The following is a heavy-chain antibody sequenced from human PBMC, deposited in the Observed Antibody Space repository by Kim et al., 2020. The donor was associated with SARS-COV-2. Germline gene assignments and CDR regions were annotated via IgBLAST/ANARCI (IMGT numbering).Heavy chain of an antibody. J-gene: IGHJ6*02. D-gene: IGHD4-17*01. CDR3: ATVQGDYGLGDYYYGMDV. V-gene: IGHV1-69*06. CDR1: GGTFSSYA. Sequence: SVKVSCKASGGTFSSYAISWVRQAPGQGLEWMGGIIPIFGTANYAQKFQGRVTITADKSTSTAYMELSSLRSEDTAVYYCATVQGDYGLGDYYYGMDVWGQGTTVTVSS. CDR2: IIPIFGTA.